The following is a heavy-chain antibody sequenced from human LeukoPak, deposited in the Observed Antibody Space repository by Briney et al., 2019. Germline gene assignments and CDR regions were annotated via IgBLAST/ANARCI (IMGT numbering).Heavy chain of an antibody. CDR1: GLTFSNYG. Sequence: GGSLRLSCAASGLTFSNYGMHWVRQAPGKGLEGVAFIRYDGRNKYYAHSVKGRFTISRDKSKNTLYLQMHSLRAEDTAVYYCAKEDLEVPFDYWGQGTLVTVSS. D-gene: IGHD4/OR15-4a*01. J-gene: IGHJ4*02. CDR2: IRYDGRNK. V-gene: IGHV3-30*02. CDR3: AKEDLEVPFDY.